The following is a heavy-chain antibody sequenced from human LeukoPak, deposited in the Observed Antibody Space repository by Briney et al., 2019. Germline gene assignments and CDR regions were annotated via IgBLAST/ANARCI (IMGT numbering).Heavy chain of an antibody. D-gene: IGHD6-13*01. CDR2: ISTDGRNI. CDR3: VRDSDIGAAGYYFDS. CDR1: GFTFSYYA. Sequence: GGSLRLSCAVSGFTFSYYAMHWVRQAPGKGLEWVEVISTDGRNIYYADSVKGRFTISRDNSKNTLFLQMNSLRPEDTAVYFCVRDSDIGAAGYYFDSWGQGTLVTVSS. V-gene: IGHV3-30*04. J-gene: IGHJ4*02.